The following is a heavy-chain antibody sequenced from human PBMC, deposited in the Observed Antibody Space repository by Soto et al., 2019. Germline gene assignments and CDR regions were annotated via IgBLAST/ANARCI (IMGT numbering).Heavy chain of an antibody. CDR3: AKEGSGNYHMYYFDY. D-gene: IGHD3-10*01. V-gene: IGHV3-23*01. Sequence: GGSLRLSCAASGFTFSAYAMNWVRQAPGKGLEWVSAVSGSGSSTYYADSVKGRFTISRDNSKNTLYLQMDSLRAEDTAVFYCAKEGSGNYHMYYFDYWGQGTLVTVSS. CDR2: VSGSGSST. CDR1: GFTFSAYA. J-gene: IGHJ4*02.